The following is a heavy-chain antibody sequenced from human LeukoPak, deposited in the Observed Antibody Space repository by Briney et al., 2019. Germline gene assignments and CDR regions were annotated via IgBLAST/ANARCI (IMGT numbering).Heavy chain of an antibody. V-gene: IGHV3-23*01. CDR3: ARASGGSGFRHYYYYYMDV. J-gene: IGHJ6*03. Sequence: GGSLRLSCAASGFTFNTYAMSWVRQAPGKGLEWVSAISDSGGSAYYADSVKGRFTISRDNSKNTLYLQMNSLRAEDTAVYYCARASGGSGFRHYYYYYMDVWGKGTTVTISS. CDR1: GFTFNTYA. CDR2: ISDSGGSA. D-gene: IGHD3-10*01.